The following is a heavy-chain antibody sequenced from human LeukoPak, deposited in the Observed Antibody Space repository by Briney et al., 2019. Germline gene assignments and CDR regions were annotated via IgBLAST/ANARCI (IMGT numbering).Heavy chain of an antibody. Sequence: PSETLSLTCTVSGGSISSSGFYWGWIRQPPGKGLEWIGTMYYSGSTYYNPSLKSRVTISVDTSKNQFSLRLSSVTAADTAVYYCASGGGYYFDYWGQGTLVTVSS. V-gene: IGHV4-39*07. J-gene: IGHJ4*02. D-gene: IGHD3-16*01. CDR2: MYYSGST. CDR3: ASGGGYYFDY. CDR1: GGSISSSGFY.